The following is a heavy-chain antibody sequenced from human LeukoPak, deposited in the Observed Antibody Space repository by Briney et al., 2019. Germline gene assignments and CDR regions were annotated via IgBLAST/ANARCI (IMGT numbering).Heavy chain of an antibody. CDR2: ISGDGSSP. CDR1: GFTFSSYW. J-gene: IGHJ4*02. V-gene: IGHV3-74*01. Sequence: GGSLRLSCAASGFTFSSYWMHWVRQAPGKGLEWVSRISGDGSSPRYADSVKGRFTISRDNAKNTLYLQMNSLRVEDTAVYYCTKEYCGDYLWGQGTLVTVSS. CDR3: TKEYCGDYL. D-gene: IGHD4-17*01.